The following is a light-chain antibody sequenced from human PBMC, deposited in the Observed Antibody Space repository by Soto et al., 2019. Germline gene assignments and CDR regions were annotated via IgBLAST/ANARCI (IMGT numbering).Light chain of an antibody. CDR2: GAS. Sequence: IQLTQSPSSLSASVGDRVTITCRASQGISSFLAWYQQKPGKAPTLLIYGASTVQSGVQSRFSGSGSGTDFPLTSGMLQPEYFATYCCQQLNSFPCPFGPGTKVDIK. J-gene: IGKJ3*01. CDR3: QQLNSFPCP. V-gene: IGKV1-9*01. CDR1: QGISSF.